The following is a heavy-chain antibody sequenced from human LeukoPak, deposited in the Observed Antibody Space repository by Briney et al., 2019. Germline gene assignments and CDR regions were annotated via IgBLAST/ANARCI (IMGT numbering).Heavy chain of an antibody. CDR3: ARGDEYYDILTGQYYYYMDV. CDR2: IYFSGTT. Sequence: PSETLSLTCTVSGGSIRSDYWSWIRQPPGKGLEWIGHIYFSGTTDYNPSLKNRVTISVDTSKNQFSLKLSSVTAADTAVYYCARGDEYYDILTGQYYYYMDVWGKGTTVTISS. V-gene: IGHV4-59*01. CDR1: GGSIRSDY. D-gene: IGHD3-9*01. J-gene: IGHJ6*03.